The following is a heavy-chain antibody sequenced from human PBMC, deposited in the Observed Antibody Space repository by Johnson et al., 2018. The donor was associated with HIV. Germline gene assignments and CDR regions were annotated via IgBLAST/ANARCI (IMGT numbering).Heavy chain of an antibody. CDR2: IKQDGSEK. CDR3: GKPPSMGADAFDI. D-gene: IGHD3-16*01. Sequence: VQLVESGGGLVQPGGSLRLSCAASGFTFSSYWMSWVRQAPGKGLEWVANIKQDGSEKYYVASVKGRFTISRDNAKNSLYLQMNSLRAEDTAVYYCGKPPSMGADAFDIWGQGTMVTVS. CDR1: GFTFSSYW. V-gene: IGHV3-7*01. J-gene: IGHJ3*02.